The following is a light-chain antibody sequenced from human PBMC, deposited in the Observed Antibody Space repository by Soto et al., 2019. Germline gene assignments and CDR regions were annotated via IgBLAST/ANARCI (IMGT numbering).Light chain of an antibody. CDR2: NDY. CDR3: AVWDDSLSGVV. CDR1: TSNVGSNL. J-gene: IGLJ2*01. V-gene: IGLV1-47*02. Sequence: QSVLAQPPSASGTPGQRVTISCSGSTSNVGSNLASWYQQLPGSAPKLLIYNDYERPSGVPDRFSGSKSGTSASLGISGLRSEAEADYFCAVWDDSLSGVVFGGGTKLTVL.